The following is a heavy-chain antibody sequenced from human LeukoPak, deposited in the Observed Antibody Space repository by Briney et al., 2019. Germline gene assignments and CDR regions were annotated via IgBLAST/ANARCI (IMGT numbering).Heavy chain of an antibody. Sequence: ASVKVSCKASGYTFTGYYMHWVRQAPGQGLEWMGWINPNSGGTNYAQKFQGRVTMTRDTSISTAYMELSRLRSEDTAVYYCARGGHGTTIAVAGTVDYWGQGTLVTVSS. CDR2: INPNSGGT. J-gene: IGHJ4*02. D-gene: IGHD6-19*01. CDR3: ARGGHGTTIAVAGTVDY. V-gene: IGHV1-2*02. CDR1: GYTFTGYY.